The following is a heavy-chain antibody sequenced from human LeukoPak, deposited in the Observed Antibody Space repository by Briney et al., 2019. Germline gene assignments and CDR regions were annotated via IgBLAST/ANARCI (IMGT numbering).Heavy chain of an antibody. CDR3: ARDVKQLVYDAFDI. Sequence: GASVKVSCKASGYTFTSYAMHWVRQAPGQRLEWMGWINAGNGNTKYSQKFQGRVTITRDTSASTAYMELSSLRSEDTAVYYCARDVKQLVYDAFDIWGQGTMVTVSS. CDR2: INAGNGNT. CDR1: GYTFTSYA. J-gene: IGHJ3*02. V-gene: IGHV1-3*01. D-gene: IGHD6-13*01.